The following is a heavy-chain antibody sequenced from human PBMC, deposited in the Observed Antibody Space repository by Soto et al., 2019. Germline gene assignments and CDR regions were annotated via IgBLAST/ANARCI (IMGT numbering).Heavy chain of an antibody. Sequence: EGYLRLSCAASGFTSSSYAMSWVRQAPGRGLEWVSAISGSGGSTYYADSVKGRFTISRDNSKNTLYLQMIRLRAEDTAVYYCAMPLGCSSIRCYKEPPDYWGQGPLVTVSS. CDR2: ISGSGGST. CDR3: AMPLGCSSIRCYKEPPDY. D-gene: IGHD2-2*02. V-gene: IGHV3-23*01. CDR1: GFTSSSYA. J-gene: IGHJ4*02.